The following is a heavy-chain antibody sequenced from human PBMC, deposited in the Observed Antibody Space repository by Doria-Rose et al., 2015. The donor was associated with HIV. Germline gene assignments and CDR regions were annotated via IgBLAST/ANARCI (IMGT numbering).Heavy chain of an antibody. V-gene: IGHV3-9*01. J-gene: IGHJ2*01. CDR2: ISWNSVTV. Sequence: EVQLLESGGGLVQPGRSLRLSCVASGFSFDDFAMHWVRQAPGQGLEWVSGISWNSVTVGYADSVKGRFTISRDNAKNSLFLQLDSLRTEDTALYYCAKEGPRRTTVTHWYFDLWGRGSLVTVSS. CDR3: AKEGPRRTTVTHWYFDL. CDR1: GFSFDDFA. D-gene: IGHD4-17*01.